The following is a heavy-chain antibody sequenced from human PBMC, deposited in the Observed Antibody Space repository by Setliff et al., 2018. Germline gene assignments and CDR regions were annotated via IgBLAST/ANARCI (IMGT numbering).Heavy chain of an antibody. CDR1: GGSISSSSYQ. J-gene: IGHJ4*02. Sequence: SETLSLTCTVSGGSISSSSYQWGWVRQTPGKGLEWIGSIYYSGTAYYNPSLKSRVTISVDTSKNQFSLQATSVTATDTAVYYCARHEFVGGYYGSVTYRHFDYWGQGILVTVS. V-gene: IGHV4-39*01. CDR2: IYYSGTA. CDR3: ARHEFVGGYYGSVTYRHFDY. D-gene: IGHD3-10*01.